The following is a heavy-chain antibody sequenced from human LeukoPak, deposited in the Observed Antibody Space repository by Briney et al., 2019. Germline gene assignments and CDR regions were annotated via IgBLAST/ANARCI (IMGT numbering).Heavy chain of an antibody. D-gene: IGHD1-26*01. CDR2: IRSKANSYAT. Sequence: GGSLRLSCAASGFTFSSYAMSWVRQASGKGLEWVGRIRSKANSYATAYAASVKGRFTISRDDSKNTAYLQMNSLKTEDTAVYYCAKFQGVGAKGLADYWGQGTLVTVSS. CDR1: GFTFSSYA. V-gene: IGHV3-73*01. CDR3: AKFQGVGAKGLADY. J-gene: IGHJ4*02.